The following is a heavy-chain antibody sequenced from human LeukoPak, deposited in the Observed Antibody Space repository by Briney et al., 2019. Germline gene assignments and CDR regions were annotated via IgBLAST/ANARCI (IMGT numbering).Heavy chain of an antibody. D-gene: IGHD5-12*01. Sequence: GGSLRLSCAPSGFTFSSYAVRWVPQSPGRGLVWVSAISGCGGSTYYADSVKGRFTISRDNSKNTLYLQMSSLRAEDTAVYYCAKAHLRGYSGYELPVDYWGQGTLVTVSS. V-gene: IGHV3-23*01. CDR3: AKAHLRGYSGYELPVDY. CDR2: ISGCGGST. J-gene: IGHJ4*02. CDR1: GFTFSSYA.